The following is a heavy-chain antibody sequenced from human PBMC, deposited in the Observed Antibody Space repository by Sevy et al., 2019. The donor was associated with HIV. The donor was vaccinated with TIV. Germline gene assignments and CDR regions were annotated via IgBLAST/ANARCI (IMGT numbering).Heavy chain of an antibody. Sequence: GESLKISCKGSGYIFSTYWISWVRQMPGKGLEWIGVIYPGDSDTRYSPSFQGQVTISADKSISTAYLQWSSLRASDTAIYYCARHVYCSSDICYSPGYYYGMDVWGQGTTVTVSS. V-gene: IGHV5-51*01. CDR1: GYIFSTYW. CDR2: IYPGDSDT. CDR3: ARHVYCSSDICYSPGYYYGMDV. J-gene: IGHJ6*02. D-gene: IGHD2-15*01.